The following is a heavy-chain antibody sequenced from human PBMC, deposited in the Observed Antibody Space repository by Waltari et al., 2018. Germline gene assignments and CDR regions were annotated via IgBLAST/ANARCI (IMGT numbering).Heavy chain of an antibody. Sequence: EVQLVQSGAEVKKPGESLKISCKGSGSSFTSYWIGWVRQMPGKGPEWMGIIHPGDSDTRYSPSFQGQVTISADKSSSTAYLQWSSLKASDTAMYYCARHLGLYSSSSRLTIYGMDVWGQGTTVTVSS. J-gene: IGHJ6*02. CDR1: GSSFTSYW. CDR3: ARHLGLYSSSSRLTIYGMDV. V-gene: IGHV5-51*01. CDR2: IHPGDSDT. D-gene: IGHD6-6*01.